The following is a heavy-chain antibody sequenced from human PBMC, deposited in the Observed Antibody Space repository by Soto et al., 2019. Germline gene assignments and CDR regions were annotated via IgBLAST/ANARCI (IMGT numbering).Heavy chain of an antibody. D-gene: IGHD2-21*02. CDR3: TKHGDTGGFDY. CDR2: IRSKANSYAT. V-gene: IGHV3-73*01. Sequence: GGSLRLSCAASGFTFSGSAMHWVRQASGKGLEWVGRIRSKANSYATAYAASVKGRFTISRDDSKNTAYLQMNSLKTEDTAVYYCTKHGDTGGFDYWGQGTLGTVSS. J-gene: IGHJ4*02. CDR1: GFTFSGSA.